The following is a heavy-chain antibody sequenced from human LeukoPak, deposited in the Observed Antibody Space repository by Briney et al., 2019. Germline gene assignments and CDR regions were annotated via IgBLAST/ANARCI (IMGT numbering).Heavy chain of an antibody. CDR1: GFTFSSYA. D-gene: IGHD2-15*01. CDR2: ISGSGGST. J-gene: IGHJ1*01. CDR3: ARGDCSGGSCYSPYFQH. Sequence: PGGSLRLSCAASGFTFSSYAMSWVRQAPGKGLEWVSAISGSGGSTYYADSVKGRFTISRDNAKNSLYLQMNSLRAEDTAVYYCARGDCSGGSCYSPYFQHWGQGTLVTVSS. V-gene: IGHV3-23*01.